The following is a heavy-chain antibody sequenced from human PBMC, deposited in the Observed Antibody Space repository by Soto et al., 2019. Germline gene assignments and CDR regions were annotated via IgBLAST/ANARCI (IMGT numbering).Heavy chain of an antibody. CDR2: INTHNGNT. Sequence: QVQLMQSGAEVKKPGASVKVSCKASGYTFITYGITWVRQAPGQGLEWMGWINTHNGNTNYAQKLQGRVTMTTDTSTSTAYMELMNLKSDDTAVYYCARGDRGDYWGQGTLVAVSS. CDR3: ARGDRGDY. CDR1: GYTFITYG. V-gene: IGHV1-18*01. J-gene: IGHJ4*02.